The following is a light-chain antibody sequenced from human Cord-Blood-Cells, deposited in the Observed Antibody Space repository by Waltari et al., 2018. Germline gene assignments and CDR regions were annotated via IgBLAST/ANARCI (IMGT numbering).Light chain of an antibody. J-gene: IGLJ2*01. CDR3: SSYTSSSTLV. V-gene: IGLV2-14*01. CDR1: SSDVGGYNY. CDR2: DVS. Sequence: QSALTQPASVSGSPGQSITISCTGTSSDVGGYNYVSWYQQHPGTAPKLMIYDVSNRPSGVSNRFSGSKSGNTASLTISWLQAEDEADYYCSSYTSSSTLVFGGGTKLTVL.